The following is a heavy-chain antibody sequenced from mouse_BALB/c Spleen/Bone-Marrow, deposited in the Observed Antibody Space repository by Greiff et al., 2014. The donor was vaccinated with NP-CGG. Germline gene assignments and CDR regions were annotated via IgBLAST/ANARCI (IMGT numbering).Heavy chain of an antibody. CDR3: TRGGNWDDFDY. CDR2: ISSGSSNI. J-gene: IGHJ2*01. V-gene: IGHV5-17*02. D-gene: IGHD4-1*01. CDR1: GFTFSSFG. Sequence: EVQVVESGGGLVQPGGSRKLSCAASGFTFSSFGMHWVRQAPEKGLEWVAYISSGSSNIYYADTVKGRFTISRDNPKNTLFLQMTSLRSEDTAMYYCTRGGNWDDFDYWGQGTTLTVSS.